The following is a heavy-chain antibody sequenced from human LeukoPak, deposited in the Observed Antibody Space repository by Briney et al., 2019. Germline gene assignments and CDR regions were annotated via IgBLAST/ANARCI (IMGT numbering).Heavy chain of an antibody. J-gene: IGHJ5*02. CDR1: GYTFTGYY. D-gene: IGHD2-2*01. Sequence: ASVKVSCKASGYTFTGYYMHWVRQAPGQGLEWMGWINPNSGGTNYAQKFQGRVTMTRDTSISTAYMELSRLRSDDTAVYYCARDLDIVVVPAYNWFDPWGQGTLVTASS. CDR3: ARDLDIVVVPAYNWFDP. CDR2: INPNSGGT. V-gene: IGHV1-2*02.